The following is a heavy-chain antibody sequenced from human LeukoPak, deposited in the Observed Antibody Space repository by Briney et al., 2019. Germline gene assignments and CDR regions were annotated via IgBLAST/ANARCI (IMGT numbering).Heavy chain of an antibody. Sequence: PSETLSLTCTVSGGSISSYYWSWIRQPAGKGLEWVGRIYTSGNTNYNPSLKSRVPISVDTYKNQFSLKLSSVTAADTAVYYCARGNCSSTSCSGFDYWGQGTLVTVSS. CDR1: GGSISSYY. CDR3: ARGNCSSTSCSGFDY. D-gene: IGHD2-2*01. J-gene: IGHJ4*02. CDR2: IYTSGNT. V-gene: IGHV4-4*07.